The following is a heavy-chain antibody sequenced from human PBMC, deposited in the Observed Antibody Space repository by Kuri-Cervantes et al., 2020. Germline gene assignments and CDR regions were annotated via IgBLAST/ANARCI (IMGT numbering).Heavy chain of an antibody. D-gene: IGHD5-24*01. V-gene: IGHV1-18*01. CDR2: INPYNGNT. J-gene: IGHJ4*02. Sequence: ASVKVSCKASGYTFSSYGISWVRQAPGQGLEWMGWINPYNGNTNYAQKLQGRVTMTRDTSISTAYMELSRLRSDDTAVYYCARVAEMATIRYFDYWSQGTLVTVSS. CDR1: GYTFSSYG. CDR3: ARVAEMATIRYFDY.